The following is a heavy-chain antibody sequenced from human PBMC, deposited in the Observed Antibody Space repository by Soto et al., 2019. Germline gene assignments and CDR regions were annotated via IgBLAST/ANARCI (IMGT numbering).Heavy chain of an antibody. CDR1: GGSITSITNHY. D-gene: IGHD3-9*01. Sequence: PSETLSLTCTVSGGSITSITNHYCSWIRQPPGKGLEWIGYISYSGHTSYNPSLKSRVILSVDTSKNQVSLNLASVTAADTAVYYCASIGSDWGILTGYWFDPWGQGTLVTVSS. CDR2: ISYSGHT. V-gene: IGHV4-59*08. CDR3: ASIGSDWGILTGYWFDP. J-gene: IGHJ5*02.